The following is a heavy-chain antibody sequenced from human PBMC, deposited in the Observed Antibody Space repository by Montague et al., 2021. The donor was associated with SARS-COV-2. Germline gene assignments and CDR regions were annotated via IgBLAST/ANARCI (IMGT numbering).Heavy chain of an antibody. CDR2: IYHSGST. V-gene: IGHV4-4*02. CDR3: ARDATMVSHSYFDY. D-gene: IGHD4/OR15-4a*01. CDR1: GGSISSSNW. J-gene: IGHJ4*02. Sequence: SETLSLTCAVSGGSISSSNWWSWVRQPPGKGLEWIGEIYHSGSTDYNPSLKSRVTISVDKSKNQFSLKLSSVTAADTAVYYCARDATMVSHSYFDYWGQGTRVTVSS.